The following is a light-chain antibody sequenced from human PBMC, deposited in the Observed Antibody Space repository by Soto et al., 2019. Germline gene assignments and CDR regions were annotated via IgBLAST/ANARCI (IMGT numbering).Light chain of an antibody. J-gene: IGKJ1*01. Sequence: EIVMTQSPATLSVSPGERATLSCRASQSVSSNLAWYQQKPGQAPRLLIYGASTRATGIPARFSGSGSGTEFTLTISSLQSEEFAVYYCQPYNNWPRTFCQGTKVEIK. V-gene: IGKV3-15*01. CDR2: GAS. CDR1: QSVSSN. CDR3: QPYNNWPRT.